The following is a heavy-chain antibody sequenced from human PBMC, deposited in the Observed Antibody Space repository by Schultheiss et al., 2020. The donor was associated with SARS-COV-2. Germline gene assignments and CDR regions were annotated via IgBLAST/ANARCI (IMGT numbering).Heavy chain of an antibody. CDR2: INPSGGST. J-gene: IGHJ6*03. CDR3: ARAHGDYYYYYIDV. D-gene: IGHD4-17*01. Sequence: ASVKVSCKASGYTFTSYYMHWVRQAPGQGLEWMGIINPSGGSTSYAQKFQGRVTMTTDTSTSTAYMELRSLRSDDTAVYYCARAHGDYYYYYIDVWGKGTTVTVSS. V-gene: IGHV1-46*01. CDR1: GYTFTSYY.